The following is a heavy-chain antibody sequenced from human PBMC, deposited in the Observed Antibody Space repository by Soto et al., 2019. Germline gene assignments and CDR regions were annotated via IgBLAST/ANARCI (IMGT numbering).Heavy chain of an antibody. D-gene: IGHD2-15*01. V-gene: IGHV3-23*01. CDR3: AKCPNIVVVVAADRDAFDI. CDR1: GFTFSSYA. CDR2: ISGSGGST. Sequence: GGSLRLSCAASGFTFSSYAMSWVRQAPGKGLEWVSAISGSGGSTYYADSVKGRFTISRDNSKNTLYLQMNSLRAEDTAVYFCAKCPNIVVVVAADRDAFDIWGQGTMVTVSS. J-gene: IGHJ3*02.